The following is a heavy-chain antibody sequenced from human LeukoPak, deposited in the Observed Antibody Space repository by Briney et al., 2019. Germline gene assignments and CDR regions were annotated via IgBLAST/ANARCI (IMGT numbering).Heavy chain of an antibody. D-gene: IGHD6-13*01. J-gene: IGHJ5*02. CDR2: IIPIFGTA. CDR1: GYTFTNFD. V-gene: IGHV1-69*05. CDR3: ARTVLGSSSLHWFDP. Sequence: GASVKVSCKASGYTFTNFDINWVRQAPGQGLEWMGGIIPIFGTANYAQKFQGRVTITTDESTSTAYMELSSLRSEDTAVYYCARTVLGSSSLHWFDPWGQGTLVTVSS.